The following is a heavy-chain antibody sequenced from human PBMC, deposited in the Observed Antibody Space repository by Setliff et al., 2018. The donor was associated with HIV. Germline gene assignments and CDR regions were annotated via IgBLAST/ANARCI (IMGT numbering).Heavy chain of an antibody. Sequence: SVKVSCKASGGTFSSYAINWVRQAPGQGLEWMGGIIPIFNTPKYAQKFQGRVTITADESTSTAYMELSSLRSEDTAVYYCARDPMTTVTTSYYYYYMDVWGKGTTVTVSS. CDR1: GGTFSSYA. J-gene: IGHJ6*03. CDR3: ARDPMTTVTTSYYYYYMDV. CDR2: IIPIFNTP. D-gene: IGHD4-17*01. V-gene: IGHV1-69*13.